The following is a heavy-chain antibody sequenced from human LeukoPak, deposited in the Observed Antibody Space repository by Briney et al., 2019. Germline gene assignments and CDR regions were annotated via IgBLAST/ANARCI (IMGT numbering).Heavy chain of an antibody. J-gene: IGHJ4*02. Sequence: GGSLRLSCAASGFTFSSYPMTWVRQAPGKGPEWVSFISDSGGITYYADSVKGRFTISRDNSKNTLYLQMNSLRAEDTAVYYCAKNTQYSGYHDCWGQGTLVAVSS. D-gene: IGHD6-6*01. CDR1: GFTFSSYP. CDR2: ISDSGGIT. CDR3: AKNTQYSGYHDC. V-gene: IGHV3-23*01.